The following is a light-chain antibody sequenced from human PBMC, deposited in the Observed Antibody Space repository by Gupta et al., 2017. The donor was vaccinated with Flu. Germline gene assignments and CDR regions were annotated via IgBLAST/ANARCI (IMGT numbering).Light chain of an antibody. CDR1: ETVTSNF. CDR2: GVS. J-gene: IGKJ4*01. Sequence: ERVLTQSPGTLSLYPGEKATLSCRATETVTSNFLAWYQQKPGQAPRLLIHGVSSRAFGIPERFSGSGSGTDFTLTISGLEPEDFAVYYCQQYGNSSLTFGGGTKVEIK. CDR3: QQYGNSSLT. V-gene: IGKV3-20*01.